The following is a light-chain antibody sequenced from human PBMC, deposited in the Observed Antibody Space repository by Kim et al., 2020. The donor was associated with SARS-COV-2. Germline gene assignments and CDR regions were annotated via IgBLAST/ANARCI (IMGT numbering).Light chain of an antibody. J-gene: IGKJ1*01. CDR2: GAS. V-gene: IGKV3-15*01. CDR1: QSISTS. Sequence: VALGESAALAVSATQSISTSIARYQQKPGQAPRHLMSGASCRSSSVPAGFSGSGSGTEFTLAITSLQSDESAVYYGHQYHDWPRTFGQGTKVDIK. CDR3: HQYHDWPRT.